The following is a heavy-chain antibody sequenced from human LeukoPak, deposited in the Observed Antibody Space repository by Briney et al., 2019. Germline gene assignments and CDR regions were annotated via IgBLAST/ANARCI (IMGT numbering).Heavy chain of an antibody. CDR2: ISSSSSNT. J-gene: IGHJ4*02. D-gene: IGHD3-16*02. Sequence: GGSLRLSCAASGFPFSSYSMNWVRQAPGRGLEWVSYISSSSSNTYYADSVKGRFTISRDNSKNTLYLQMNSLRAEDTAVYYCALVPNYDYVWGNYLNSYAQPFDYWGQGTLVTVSS. V-gene: IGHV3-48*01. CDR3: ALVPNYDYVWGNYLNSYAQPFDY. CDR1: GFPFSSYS.